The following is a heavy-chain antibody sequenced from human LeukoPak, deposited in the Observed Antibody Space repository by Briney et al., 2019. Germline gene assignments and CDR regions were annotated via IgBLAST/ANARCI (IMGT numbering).Heavy chain of an antibody. Sequence: GGSLRLSCAASGFTFSSYSMNWVRQAPGKGLEWVSSISSSSSYIYYADSVKGRFTISRDNAKNSLYLQMNSLRADDTAIYYCAKDRGIAAAAYYFDYWGQGTLVTVSS. CDR2: ISSSSSYI. CDR1: GFTFSSYS. D-gene: IGHD6-13*01. V-gene: IGHV3-21*04. CDR3: AKDRGIAAAAYYFDY. J-gene: IGHJ4*02.